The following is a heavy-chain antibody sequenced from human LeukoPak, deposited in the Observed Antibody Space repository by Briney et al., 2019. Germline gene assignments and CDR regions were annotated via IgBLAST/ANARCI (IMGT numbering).Heavy chain of an antibody. CDR1: GFTFSSYG. V-gene: IGHV3-33*01. CDR3: ARTLYCSGGSCYSTGPYYYYGMDV. CDR2: IWYDGSNK. D-gene: IGHD2-15*01. Sequence: GGSLRLSCAASGFTFSSYGMHWVRQAPGKGLEWVAVIWYDGSNKYYADSVKGRFTISRDNSKNTLYLQMNSLRAEDTAVYYCARTLYCSGGSCYSTGPYYYYGMDVWGQGTTVTVSS. J-gene: IGHJ6*02.